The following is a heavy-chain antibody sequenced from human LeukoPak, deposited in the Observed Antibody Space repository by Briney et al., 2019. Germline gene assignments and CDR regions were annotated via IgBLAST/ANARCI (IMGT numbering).Heavy chain of an antibody. Sequence: SVKVSCKASGFTFTSSATQWVRQARGQRLEWIGWIVVGSGNTNYAQKFQERVTITRDMSTSTAYMELSSLRSEDTAVYYCAAGKIFGVVHDAFDIWGQGTMVTVSS. D-gene: IGHD3-3*01. CDR1: GFTFTSSA. CDR3: AAGKIFGVVHDAFDI. J-gene: IGHJ3*02. V-gene: IGHV1-58*02. CDR2: IVVGSGNT.